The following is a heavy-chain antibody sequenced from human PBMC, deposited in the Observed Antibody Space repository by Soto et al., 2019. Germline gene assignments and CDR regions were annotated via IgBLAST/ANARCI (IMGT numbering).Heavy chain of an antibody. D-gene: IGHD6-13*01. Sequence: QVQLVQSGAGVKEPGASMKVSCKASGYTFTAYYIHWVRQAPGQGLEWMGWINPNNDDTRRAQKFQGRVSVGNDSAISTAYMEMRRLVSGDTAVYYCGRAGIAGAGSGEYPMDVWGQGTTVADSS. CDR3: GRAGIAGAGSGEYPMDV. V-gene: IGHV1-2*02. CDR2: INPNNDDT. CDR1: GYTFTAYY. J-gene: IGHJ6*02.